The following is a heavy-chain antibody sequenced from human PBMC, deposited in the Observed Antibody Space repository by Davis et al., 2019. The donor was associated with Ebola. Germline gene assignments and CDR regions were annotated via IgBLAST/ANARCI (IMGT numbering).Heavy chain of an antibody. J-gene: IGHJ4*02. CDR2: ISYDGSNK. D-gene: IGHD2-8*01. CDR1: GFTFSSYA. Sequence: PGGSLRLSCAASGFTFSSYAMHWVRQAPGKGLEWVAVISYDGSNKYYADSVKGRFTISRDDSKDTLYLQMNSLTPEDTAIYYCATQGGYTNGGYFGLWGQGTLVTVSS. V-gene: IGHV3-30-3*01. CDR3: ATQGGYTNGGYFGL.